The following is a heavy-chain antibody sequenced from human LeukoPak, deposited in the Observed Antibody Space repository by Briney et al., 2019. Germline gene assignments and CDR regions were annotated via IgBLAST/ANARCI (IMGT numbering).Heavy chain of an antibody. CDR2: INHSGST. V-gene: IGHV4-34*01. CDR1: GGSISSYY. J-gene: IGHJ5*02. D-gene: IGHD6-25*01. CDR3: ARGIRPSNRGTSWQRWPNWFDP. Sequence: PSETLSLTCTVSGGSISSYYWSWIRQPPGKGLEWIGEINHSGSTNYNPSLKSRVTISVDTSKNQFSLKLSSVTAADTAVYYCARGIRPSNRGTSWQRWPNWFDPWGQGTLVTVSS.